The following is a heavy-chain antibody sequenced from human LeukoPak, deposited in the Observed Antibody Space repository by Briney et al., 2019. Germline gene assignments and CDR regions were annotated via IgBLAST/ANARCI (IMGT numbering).Heavy chain of an antibody. Sequence: GGSLRLSCAASGFTLNTHWMSWVRQAPGKGLEWVANIKQDGRDTYYVDSVKGRFTISRDNAKNSLNLQMSSLRAEDTAMYYCATSEGYWGQGTLVTVSS. CDR3: ATSEGY. V-gene: IGHV3-7*03. CDR2: IKQDGRDT. CDR1: GFTLNTHW. J-gene: IGHJ4*02.